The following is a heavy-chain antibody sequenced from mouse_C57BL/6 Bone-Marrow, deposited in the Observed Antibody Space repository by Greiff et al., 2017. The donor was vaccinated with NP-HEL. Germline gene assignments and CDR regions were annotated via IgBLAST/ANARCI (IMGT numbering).Heavy chain of an antibody. CDR2: INPYNGGT. Sequence: VQLQQSGPVLVKPGASVKMSCKASGYSFTDYYINWVKQSHGKSLEWIGVINPYNGGTSYNQKFKGKATLTVDKSSSTAYMELNSLTSEDSAVYYCARVRDEDYWGQGTTLTVSS. D-gene: IGHD2-14*01. V-gene: IGHV1-19*01. CDR3: ARVRDEDY. J-gene: IGHJ2*01. CDR1: GYSFTDYY.